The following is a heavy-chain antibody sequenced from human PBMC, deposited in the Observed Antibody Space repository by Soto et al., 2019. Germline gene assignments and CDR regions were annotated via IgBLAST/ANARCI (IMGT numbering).Heavy chain of an antibody. CDR1: GGSISSYY. Sequence: QVRLQESGPGLVKPSETLSLTCTVSGGSISSYYWSWIRQPPGKGLEWIGYIYYSGSTNYNPSLKSRVTISVDTSKNQFSLKLSSVTAADTAVYYCARAYEGLVEYWGQGTLVTVSS. CDR2: IYYSGST. D-gene: IGHD5-12*01. V-gene: IGHV4-59*01. J-gene: IGHJ4*02. CDR3: ARAYEGLVEY.